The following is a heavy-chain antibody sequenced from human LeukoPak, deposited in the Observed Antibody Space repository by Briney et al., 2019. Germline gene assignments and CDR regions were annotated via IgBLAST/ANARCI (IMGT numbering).Heavy chain of an antibody. J-gene: IGHJ4*02. CDR2: THYTGNT. Sequence: SETLSLTCSVPSDSINYYYWNWFRQPPGKELEWIAYTHYTGNTKSNPSLKSRVTTSVDTSKSQFSLKLSSVTAADTAVYYCAKWSSTLKAFDFWGQGILAIVSS. D-gene: IGHD2-8*01. CDR1: SDSINYYY. CDR3: AKWSSTLKAFDF. V-gene: IGHV4-59*08.